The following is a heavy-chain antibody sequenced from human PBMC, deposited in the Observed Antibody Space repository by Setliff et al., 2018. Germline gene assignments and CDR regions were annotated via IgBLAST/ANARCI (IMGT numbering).Heavy chain of an antibody. J-gene: IGHJ3*02. CDR1: GGSISSYY. D-gene: IGHD3-9*01. Sequence: PSETLSLTCTVSGGSISSYYWSWIRQPPGKGLEWIGYIYSSGSTYYNPSLKSRVSISVDTSKNQFSLKLSSVTAADTAVYYCARGLSYYDILTGPSPGAFDIWGQGTMVTVSS. CDR2: IYSSGST. CDR3: ARGLSYYDILTGPSPGAFDI. V-gene: IGHV4-59*01.